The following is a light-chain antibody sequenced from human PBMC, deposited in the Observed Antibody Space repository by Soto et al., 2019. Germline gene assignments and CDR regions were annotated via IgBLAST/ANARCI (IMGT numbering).Light chain of an antibody. CDR1: SSDVGGYNY. CDR2: EVN. V-gene: IGLV2-8*01. Sequence: QSALTQPPSASGSPGQSVALSCTGTSSDVGGYNYVSWYQQHPGKAPKLMIYEVNKRPSGVPDRFSGSKSGNTASLTVSGLQAEDEADYYCSSYAGSNNWVFGGGTQLTVL. CDR3: SSYAGSNNWV. J-gene: IGLJ3*02.